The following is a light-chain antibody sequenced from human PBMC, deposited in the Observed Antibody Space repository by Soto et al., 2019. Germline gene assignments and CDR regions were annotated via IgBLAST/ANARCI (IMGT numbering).Light chain of an antibody. CDR3: SSDISSSAPYV. Sequence: QSVLTQPASVSWSPGQSITISCTGTTSDIGGYNYVSWYQQHPGKAPKLMIYDVTRRPSGVSNRFSGSKSGNTASLTISGLQAEDEADYYCSSDISSSAPYVFGTGTKVTV. CDR1: TSDIGGYNY. J-gene: IGLJ1*01. V-gene: IGLV2-14*01. CDR2: DVT.